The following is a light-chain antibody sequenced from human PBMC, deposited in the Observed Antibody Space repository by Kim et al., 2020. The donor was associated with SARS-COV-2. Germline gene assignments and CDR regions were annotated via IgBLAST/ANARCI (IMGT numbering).Light chain of an antibody. CDR1: SGEVGGYSD. Sequence: QSVTSACTGTSGEVGGYSDVSWCQQPPGKAPKVLIYAVTKRPSGVPDRFSGSKSGNTASLTISGLQAEDEAEYYCCSYAGSYSWVFGGGTQLTVL. CDR2: AVT. V-gene: IGLV2-11*01. J-gene: IGLJ3*02. CDR3: CSYAGSYSWV.